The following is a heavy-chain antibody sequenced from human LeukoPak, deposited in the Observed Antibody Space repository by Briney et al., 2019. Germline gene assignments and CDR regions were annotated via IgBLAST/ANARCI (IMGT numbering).Heavy chain of an antibody. Sequence: SSETLSLTCAVSGYSISSGYYWGWIRQPPGKGLEWIGSMYHSGSTYYNPSLKSRVTISLDTSKNQFSLKLSSVTAADTAVYYCARYSNAVAGARWFDHWGQGTLVTVSS. CDR3: ARYSNAVAGARWFDH. CDR2: MYHSGST. CDR1: GYSISSGYY. D-gene: IGHD2-21*01. V-gene: IGHV4-38-2*01. J-gene: IGHJ5*02.